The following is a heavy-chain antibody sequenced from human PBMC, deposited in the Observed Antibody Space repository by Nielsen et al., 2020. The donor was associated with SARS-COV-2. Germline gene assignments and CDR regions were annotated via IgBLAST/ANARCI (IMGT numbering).Heavy chain of an antibody. J-gene: IGHJ3*02. Sequence: GESLKISCAASGFTFSGYAMHWVRQAPGKGLEWVAFISYNGDNKYYADPVKGRFTISRDNSKNTLYLGVNSLRPEDTAAYFCGRAFDIWGQGTMVTVSS. CDR2: ISYNGDNK. V-gene: IGHV3-30*04. CDR1: GFTFSGYA. CDR3: GRAFDI.